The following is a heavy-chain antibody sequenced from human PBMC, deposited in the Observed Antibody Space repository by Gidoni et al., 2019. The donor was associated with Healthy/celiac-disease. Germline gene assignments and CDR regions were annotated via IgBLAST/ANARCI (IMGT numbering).Heavy chain of an antibody. Sequence: QVQLQESGPGLVKPSETLSLTCTVPGGSISSYYVSWIRQPPGKGLEWIGYIYYSGSTNYNPSLKSRVTISVDTSKNQFSLKLSSVPAADTAVYYCARHLSPGYLGELSSTPGWFDPWGQGTLVTVSS. V-gene: IGHV4-59*08. D-gene: IGHD3-16*02. CDR2: IYYSGST. CDR1: GGSISSYY. J-gene: IGHJ5*02. CDR3: ARHLSPGYLGELSSTPGWFDP.